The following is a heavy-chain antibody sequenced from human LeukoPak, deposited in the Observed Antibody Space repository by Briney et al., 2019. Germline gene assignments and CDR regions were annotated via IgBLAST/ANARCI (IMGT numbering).Heavy chain of an antibody. CDR3: ARLGSWVVAAGDAFDI. CDR1: GGSISPYY. D-gene: IGHD2-15*01. J-gene: IGHJ3*02. Sequence: SETLSLTCTVSGGSISPYYWSWIRQPPGKGLEWIGYIYYSETTNYNPSLKSRVTISVDTSKNQFSLKLTSVTAADTAVYYCARLGSWVVAAGDAFDIWGRGTMVTVSS. V-gene: IGHV4-59*08. CDR2: IYYSETT.